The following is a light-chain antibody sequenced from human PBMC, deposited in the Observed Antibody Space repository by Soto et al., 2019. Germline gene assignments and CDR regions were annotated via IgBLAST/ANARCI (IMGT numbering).Light chain of an antibody. CDR1: SANIGAAYN. CDR2: GNN. V-gene: IGLV1-40*01. Sequence: QSVLAQPPSVSGAPGQRVTISCTGSSANIGAAYNVDWYQQLPGTAPKLLIYGNNNRPSGVPARFSGSKSGTSASLAIAGLQAEDEGDYYCQSYDSTSLLIFGAGTKVTVL. CDR3: QSYDSTSLLI. J-gene: IGLJ1*01.